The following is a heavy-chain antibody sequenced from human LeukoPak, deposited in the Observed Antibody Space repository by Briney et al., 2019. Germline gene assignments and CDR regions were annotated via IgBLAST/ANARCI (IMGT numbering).Heavy chain of an antibody. CDR1: GYTFTGYY. CDR3: ARGTTGTTDYFDY. J-gene: IGHJ4*02. Sequence: ASVKVSCKASGYTFTGYYMHWVRQAPGQGLEWMGWINPNSGGTNYAQKFQGRVTMTRDTSISTAYMALSRLRSDDTAVYYCARGTTGTTDYFDYWGQGTLVTVSS. V-gene: IGHV1-2*02. CDR2: INPNSGGT. D-gene: IGHD1-1*01.